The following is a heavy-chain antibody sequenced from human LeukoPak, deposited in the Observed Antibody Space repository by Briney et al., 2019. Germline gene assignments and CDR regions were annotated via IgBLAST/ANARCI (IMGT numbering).Heavy chain of an antibody. CDR2: IYYSGST. V-gene: IGHV4-39*01. CDR1: GGSISSTTYY. D-gene: IGHD6-19*01. J-gene: IGHJ4*02. Sequence: PSETLSLTCTVSGGSISSTTYYWGWIRQPSGKGLEWIGSIYYSGSTYYNPSLKSRVTISVDTSTNQFSLNVTSVTAADTALYYCARHGSLGSGWLYWGQGTLVTVSS. CDR3: ARHGSLGSGWLY.